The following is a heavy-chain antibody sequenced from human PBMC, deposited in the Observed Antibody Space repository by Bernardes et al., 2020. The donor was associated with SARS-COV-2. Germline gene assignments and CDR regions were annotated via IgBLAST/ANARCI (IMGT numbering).Heavy chain of an antibody. CDR3: ARPLYDYIWGSYRSGWFDP. D-gene: IGHD3-16*02. CDR2: IYYSGST. CDR1: GGSISSSSYY. Sequence: TLSLTCTVSGGSISSSSYYWGWIRQPPGKGLEWIGSIYYSGSTYYNPSLKSRVTISVDTSKNQFSLKLSSVTAADTAVYYCARPLYDYIWGSYRSGWFDPWGQGTLVTVSS. J-gene: IGHJ5*02. V-gene: IGHV4-39*01.